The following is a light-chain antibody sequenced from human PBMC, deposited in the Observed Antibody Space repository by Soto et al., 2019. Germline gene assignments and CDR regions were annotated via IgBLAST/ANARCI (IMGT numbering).Light chain of an antibody. CDR3: QQYTNWPPWT. CDR1: QSVSSN. V-gene: IGKV3-15*01. J-gene: IGKJ1*01. CDR2: GAS. Sequence: EIVMTQSPATLSVSPGERATLSCRASQSVSSNLAWYQQKPGQAPRLLIYGASTRANGIPARFSGSGYGTEFTLTISSMQYEAFAVYYCQQYTNWPPWTFGQGTKVEIK.